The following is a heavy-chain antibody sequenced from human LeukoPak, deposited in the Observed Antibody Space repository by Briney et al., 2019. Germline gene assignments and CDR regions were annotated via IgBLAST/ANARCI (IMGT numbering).Heavy chain of an antibody. CDR3: AKGNRQWLNLNWFDP. V-gene: IGHV3-9*03. CDR1: GFTFDDYA. Sequence: GRSLRLSCAASGFTFDDYAMHWVRQAPGKGLEWVSGISWNSGSIGYADSVKGRFTISRDNAKNSLYLQMNSLRAEGMALYYCAKGNRQWLNLNWFDPWGPGTLVTVSS. J-gene: IGHJ5*02. CDR2: ISWNSGSI. D-gene: IGHD6-19*01.